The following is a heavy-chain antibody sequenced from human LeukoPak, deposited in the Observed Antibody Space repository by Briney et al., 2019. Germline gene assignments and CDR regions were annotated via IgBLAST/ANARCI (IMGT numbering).Heavy chain of an antibody. CDR1: GYTFTDYY. Sequence: ASVKVSCKASGYTFTDYYMHWVRQAPGQGLEWMGWINPNSGDTNFAQKFQGRVTMTRDTSISTVYMELSRLRSDDTAVFYCARGYYDSSDFEYFQHWGQGTLVTVSS. J-gene: IGHJ1*01. D-gene: IGHD3-22*01. CDR2: INPNSGDT. V-gene: IGHV1-2*02. CDR3: ARGYYDSSDFEYFQH.